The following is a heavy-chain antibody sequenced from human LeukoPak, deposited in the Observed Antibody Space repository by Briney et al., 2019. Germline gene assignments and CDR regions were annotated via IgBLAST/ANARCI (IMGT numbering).Heavy chain of an antibody. CDR2: IYYSGST. V-gene: IGHV4-59*01. CDR3: GGGKGGGYFDY. J-gene: IGHJ4*02. CDR1: GGSISSYY. Sequence: PSETLSLTCTVSGGSISSYYWSWIRQPPGKGLEWIGYIYYSGSTNYNPSLKSRVTISVDTSKNQFSLKLSSVTAADTAVYYCGGGKGGGYFDYWGQGTLVTVSS. D-gene: IGHD3-16*01.